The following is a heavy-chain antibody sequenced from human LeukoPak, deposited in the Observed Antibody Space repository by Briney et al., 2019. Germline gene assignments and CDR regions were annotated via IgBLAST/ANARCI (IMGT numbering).Heavy chain of an antibody. Sequence: GGSLRLSCAASGFTFSSYGMSWVRQAPGKGLEWVSAISGSGGSTYYADSVKGRFTISRDNSKNTLCLQMNSLRAEDTAVYYCANADPYDSSGYWHYFDYWGQGTLVTVSS. V-gene: IGHV3-23*01. CDR3: ANADPYDSSGYWHYFDY. J-gene: IGHJ4*02. CDR1: GFTFSSYG. D-gene: IGHD3-22*01. CDR2: ISGSGGST.